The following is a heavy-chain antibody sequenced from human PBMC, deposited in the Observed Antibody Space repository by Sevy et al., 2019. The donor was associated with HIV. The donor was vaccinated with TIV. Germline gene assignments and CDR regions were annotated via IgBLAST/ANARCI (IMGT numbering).Heavy chain of an antibody. V-gene: IGHV1-2*02. J-gene: IGHJ4*02. CDR2: INPSSGGT. CDR1: GYTFTGYY. Sequence: ASVKVSCKASGYTFTGYYIHWVRQAPGQGLEWMGWINPSSGGTNYGQKFLGRVTMTRETSISTAYMERNRLRSDDTVVYYCTGSVYGSGTYLNDYWGQGTLVTVSS. D-gene: IGHD3-10*01. CDR3: TGSVYGSGTYLNDY.